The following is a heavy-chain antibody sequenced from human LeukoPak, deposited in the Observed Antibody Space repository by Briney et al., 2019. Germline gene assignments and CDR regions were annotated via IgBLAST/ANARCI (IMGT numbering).Heavy chain of an antibody. CDR3: ARAAYDYGVYFDY. V-gene: IGHV4-61*02. J-gene: IGHJ4*02. CDR1: GGSISSGSYY. CDR2: IYTSGST. Sequence: PSQTLSLTCTVSGGSISSGSYYWSWIRQPAGKGLEWIGRIYTSGSTNYNPSLKSRVTISVDTSKNQFSLKLSSVTAADTAVYYCARAAYDYGVYFDYWGQGTLVTVSS. D-gene: IGHD4-17*01.